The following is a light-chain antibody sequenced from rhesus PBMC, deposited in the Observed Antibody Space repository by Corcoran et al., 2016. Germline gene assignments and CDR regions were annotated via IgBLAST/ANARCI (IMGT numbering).Light chain of an antibody. Sequence: ESVLTQSPATLSLSPGERATLSCRASQSVTSSLAWYQQKPEQPPRLLIYGASTRATGIPDRFSGSGSGTEFTLTISILQPEDFATYYCQQHNSYPFTFGPGTKLDIK. CDR3: QQHNSYPFT. CDR2: GAS. CDR1: QSVTSS. V-gene: IGKV3-42*03. J-gene: IGKJ3*01.